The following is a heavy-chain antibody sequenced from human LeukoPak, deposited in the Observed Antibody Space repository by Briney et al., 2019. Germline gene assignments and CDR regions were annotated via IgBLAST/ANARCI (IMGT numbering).Heavy chain of an antibody. J-gene: IGHJ4*02. CDR1: GYTFTSCD. Sequence: ASVKVSCKASGYTFTSCDINWVRQATGQGLEWMGWMNPNSGNTGYGQSFQGRITMTRDISIGAAYMGLSNLTSEDTAIYYCTRGSSGRRDNWGQGTLVTVSA. CDR3: TRGSSGRRDN. V-gene: IGHV1-8*01. CDR2: MNPNSGNT. D-gene: IGHD6-19*01.